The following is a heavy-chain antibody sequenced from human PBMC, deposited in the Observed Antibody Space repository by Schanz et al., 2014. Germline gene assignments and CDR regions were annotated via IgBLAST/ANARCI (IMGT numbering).Heavy chain of an antibody. V-gene: IGHV3-23*01. D-gene: IGHD2-8*02. J-gene: IGHJ4*02. CDR1: GFTFSNHA. CDR2: IGGSGDST. CDR3: AKDTGYCHGGACYCFEY. Sequence: EVHLLESGGGLVQPGGSLRLSCAASGFTFSNHALSWVRQAPGKGLEWVSGIGGSGDSTHYADSVKGRFSISRDNSQNTLYLQMDSLRPEDTAVYFCAKDTGYCHGGACYCFEYWGLGILXTVSS.